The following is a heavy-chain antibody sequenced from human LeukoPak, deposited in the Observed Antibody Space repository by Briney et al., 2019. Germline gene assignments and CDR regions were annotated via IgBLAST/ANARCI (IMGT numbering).Heavy chain of an antibody. V-gene: IGHV1-2*02. J-gene: IGHJ3*02. D-gene: IGHD5-12*01. Sequence: AAVQVSCTASGYTFPGYYMHWVRQAPGQGREWMGWINPNSGGTNYAQKFQGRVTMTRDTSISTAYMELSSLRSEDTAVYYCARVYGSGYGLDAFDIWGQGTMVTVSS. CDR2: INPNSGGT. CDR3: ARVYGSGYGLDAFDI. CDR1: GYTFPGYY.